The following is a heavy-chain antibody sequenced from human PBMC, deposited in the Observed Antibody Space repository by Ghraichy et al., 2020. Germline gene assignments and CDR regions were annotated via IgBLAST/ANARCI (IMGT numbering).Heavy chain of an antibody. Sequence: SETLSLTCTVSGGSISSYYWSWIRQPPGKGLEWIGYIYYSGSTNYNPSLKSRVTISVDTSKNQFSLKLSSVTAADTAVYYCARAVPRGYCSSTSCSDGNWFDPWGQGTPVTVSS. D-gene: IGHD2-2*01. CDR2: IYYSGST. CDR3: ARAVPRGYCSSTSCSDGNWFDP. J-gene: IGHJ5*02. CDR1: GGSISSYY. V-gene: IGHV4-59*01.